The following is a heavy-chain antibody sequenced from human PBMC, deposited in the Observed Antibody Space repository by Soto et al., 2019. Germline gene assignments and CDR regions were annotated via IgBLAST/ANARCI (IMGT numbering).Heavy chain of an antibody. D-gene: IGHD3-22*01. CDR3: VTGNFYDQGHFDY. Sequence: GASVKVSCKXSGYTFTGYYIHWVRQAPGQGLEWMAWISPNSGDTNSAQKFQDRVTMTRDTSISTAYMELSSLRSDDTAVYYCVTGNFYDQGHFDYWGQGTLVTVSS. J-gene: IGHJ4*02. V-gene: IGHV1-2*02. CDR1: GYTFTGYY. CDR2: ISPNSGDT.